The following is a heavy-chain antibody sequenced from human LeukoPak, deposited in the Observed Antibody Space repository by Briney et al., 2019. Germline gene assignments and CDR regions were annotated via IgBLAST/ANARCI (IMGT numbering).Heavy chain of an antibody. CDR1: GGTISSYY. CDR3: ASHKWLAPFDP. Sequence: PSETLSLTCTVSGGTISSYYWNWIRQPPGKGLEWIGYIYYSGNTNYNPSLKSRVTISVDTSKNQISLKLSSVTAADTAVYYCASHKWLAPFDPWGQGTLVTVSS. D-gene: IGHD6-19*01. J-gene: IGHJ5*02. V-gene: IGHV4-59*08. CDR2: IYYSGNT.